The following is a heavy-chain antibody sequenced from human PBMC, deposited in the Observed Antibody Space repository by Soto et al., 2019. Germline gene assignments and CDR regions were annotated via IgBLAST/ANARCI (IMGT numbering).Heavy chain of an antibody. J-gene: IGHJ4*02. D-gene: IGHD6-13*01. CDR3: ARQYSSMLDL. Sequence: QVQLVESGGGLVKPGGSLRLSCAASGFTFKNHYMTWIRQAPGKGLEWVSYISDSGSSIYYADSVKGRFTISRDNAKNSLLLDMNSLRGEHTAVYYCARQYSSMLDLWGQGTLVTVSS. CDR1: GFTFKNHY. CDR2: ISDSGSSI. V-gene: IGHV3-11*01.